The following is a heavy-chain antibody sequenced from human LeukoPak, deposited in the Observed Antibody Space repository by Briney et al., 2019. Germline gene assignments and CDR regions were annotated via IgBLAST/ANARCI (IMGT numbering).Heavy chain of an antibody. CDR3: AHRFLLTGYYGIFDY. CDR1: GFSLSTSGVG. V-gene: IGHV2-5*02. J-gene: IGHJ4*02. CDR2: LYWDDDK. D-gene: IGHD3-9*01. Sequence: ESGPTLVKPTQTLTLTCTSSGFSLSTSGVGVGWIRQPPGQALEWLALLYWDDDKRYRPSLMGRLTITKDTSKDQVVLTMTNMDPVDTATYYCAHRFLLTGYYGIFDYWGQGTLVTVSS.